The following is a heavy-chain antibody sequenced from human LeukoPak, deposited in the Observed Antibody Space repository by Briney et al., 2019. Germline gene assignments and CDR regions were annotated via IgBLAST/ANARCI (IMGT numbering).Heavy chain of an antibody. D-gene: IGHD6-19*01. V-gene: IGHV4-39*01. CDR2: IYYSGST. CDR1: GGSISSSSYY. CDR3: ARLGGWLPDY. Sequence: KPSETLPLTCTVSGGSISSSSYYWGWIRQPPGKGLEWIGSIYYSGSTYYNPSLKSRVTISVDTSKNQFSLKLSSVTAADTAVYYCARLGGWLPDYWGQGTLVTVSS. J-gene: IGHJ4*02.